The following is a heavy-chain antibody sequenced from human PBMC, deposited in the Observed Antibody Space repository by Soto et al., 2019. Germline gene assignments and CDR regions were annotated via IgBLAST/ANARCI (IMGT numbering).Heavy chain of an antibody. CDR2: ISTYSGDT. Sequence: QVHLVQSGVEVKTPGASVKVSCQASGYTFFTYDISWVRQAPGQGLEWMGWISTYSGDTKYAQKLQGRGTTTTDTSTTTDYTALRRLRADDTAAYNWARPHGPTTSENGFDPWGQGTLFTVSS. V-gene: IGHV1-18*01. J-gene: IGHJ5*02. CDR1: GYTFFTYD. CDR3: ARPHGPTTSENGFDP. D-gene: IGHD1-1*01.